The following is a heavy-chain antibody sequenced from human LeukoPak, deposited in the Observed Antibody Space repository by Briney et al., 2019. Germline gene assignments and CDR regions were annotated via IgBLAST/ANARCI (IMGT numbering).Heavy chain of an antibody. V-gene: IGHV4-39*07. CDR3: ARVRDCSTTSCPYSSSYYYYYMDV. D-gene: IGHD2-2*01. Sequence: PSETLSLTCTVSGGSISSSSYYWGWIRQPPGKGLEWIGSIYHSGSTYYNPSLKSRVTISVDTSKNQFSLKLSSVTAADTAVYYCARVRDCSTTSCPYSSSYYYYYMDVWGKGTTVTISS. CDR1: GGSISSSSYY. CDR2: IYHSGST. J-gene: IGHJ6*03.